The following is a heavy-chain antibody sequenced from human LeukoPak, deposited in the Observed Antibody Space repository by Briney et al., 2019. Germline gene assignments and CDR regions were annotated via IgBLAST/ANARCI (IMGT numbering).Heavy chain of an antibody. CDR1: GFPFNNAW. V-gene: IGHV3-30*18. D-gene: IGHD1-20*01. J-gene: IGHJ4*02. CDR3: AKDQFITGTTSH. CDR2: ISYDGSNK. Sequence: GGSLRLSCAVFGFPFNNAWLNWVRQAPGKGLEWVAVISYDGSNKYYADSVKGRFTISRDNSKNTLYLQMNSLRAEDTAVYYCAKDQFITGTTSHWGQGTLVTVSS.